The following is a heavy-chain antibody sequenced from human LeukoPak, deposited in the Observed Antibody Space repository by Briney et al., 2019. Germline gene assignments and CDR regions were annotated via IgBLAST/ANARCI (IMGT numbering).Heavy chain of an antibody. D-gene: IGHD2-2*02. Sequence: ASVKVACKVSGGTFSSYAINWVRQATGQGLEWMGWMNPNSGNTGYAQKFQGRVTITRNTSISTAYMELSSLRSEDTAVYYCARGRLVPAAIYYYYYMDVWGKGTTVTV. CDR3: ARGRLVPAAIYYYYYMDV. CDR2: MNPNSGNT. CDR1: GGTFSSYA. V-gene: IGHV1-8*03. J-gene: IGHJ6*03.